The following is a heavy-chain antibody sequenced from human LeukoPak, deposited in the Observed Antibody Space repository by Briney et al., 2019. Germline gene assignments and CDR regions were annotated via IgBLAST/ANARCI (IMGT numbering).Heavy chain of an antibody. J-gene: IGHJ4*02. V-gene: IGHV4-38-2*02. CDR2: IYHSGST. CDR1: GYPISSGYY. D-gene: IGHD3-16*02. Sequence: SETLSLTCTVSGYPISSGYYWGWIRQPPGKGLEWIGSIYHSGSTYYNPSLKSRVTISVDTSKNQFSLKLSSVTAADTAVYYCARMVLYDYVWGSYRYRSLDYWGQGTLVTVSS. CDR3: ARMVLYDYVWGSYRYRSLDY.